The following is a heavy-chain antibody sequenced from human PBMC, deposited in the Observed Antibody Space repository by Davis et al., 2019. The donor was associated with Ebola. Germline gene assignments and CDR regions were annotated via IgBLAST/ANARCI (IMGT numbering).Heavy chain of an antibody. CDR2: INHSGST. D-gene: IGHD2-15*01. Sequence: PSETLSLTCAVYGGSFSGYYWSWIRQPPGKGLEWIGEINHSGSTNYNPSLKSRVTISVDTSKNQFSLKLSSVTAADTAVYYCARGLSYCSGGSCYPPYYGMDVWGQGTMVTVSS. CDR1: GGSFSGYY. J-gene: IGHJ6*02. CDR3: ARGLSYCSGGSCYPPYYGMDV. V-gene: IGHV4-34*01.